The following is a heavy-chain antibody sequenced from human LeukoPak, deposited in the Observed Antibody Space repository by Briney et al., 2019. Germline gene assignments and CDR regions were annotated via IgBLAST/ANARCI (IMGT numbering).Heavy chain of an antibody. CDR3: AKADFGFGVFDY. J-gene: IGHJ4*02. V-gene: IGHV3-23*01. CDR1: GFTFSSYA. D-gene: IGHD3-10*01. Sequence: GGSLRLSCAASGFTFSSYAMSWVRQAPGKGLEWVSAISGSGGSTYYADSVKGRFTTSRDNSKNTLYLQMNSLRAEDTAVYYCAKADFGFGVFDYWGQGTLVTVSS. CDR2: ISGSGGST.